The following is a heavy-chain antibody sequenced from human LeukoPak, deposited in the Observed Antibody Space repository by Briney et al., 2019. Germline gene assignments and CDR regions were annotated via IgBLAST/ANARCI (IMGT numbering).Heavy chain of an antibody. V-gene: IGHV3-30*19. CDR1: GFTFSSYG. CDR2: ISYDGTDK. D-gene: IGHD5-24*01. CDR3: ARVYNSYYFDY. J-gene: IGHJ4*02. Sequence: QPGRSLRLSCAASGFTFSSYGMHWVPQAPGKGLEWVTFISYDGTDKFYADSVKGRFTNSRDKSKPTLDLQMNSLRADVSAIYYCARVYNSYYFDYWGQGNLVTVSS.